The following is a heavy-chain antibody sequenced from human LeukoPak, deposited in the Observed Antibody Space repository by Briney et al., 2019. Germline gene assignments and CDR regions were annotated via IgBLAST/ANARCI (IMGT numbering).Heavy chain of an antibody. J-gene: IGHJ4*02. Sequence: RASVKVSCKASGGTFSSYAISWVRQAPGQGLEWMGGIIPIFGTANYAQKFQGRVTITADESTSTAYMELSSLRSEDTAVYYCARYHKWLLWVDYWGQGTLVTVSS. D-gene: IGHD3-3*01. V-gene: IGHV1-69*13. CDR3: ARYHKWLLWVDY. CDR1: GGTFSSYA. CDR2: IIPIFGTA.